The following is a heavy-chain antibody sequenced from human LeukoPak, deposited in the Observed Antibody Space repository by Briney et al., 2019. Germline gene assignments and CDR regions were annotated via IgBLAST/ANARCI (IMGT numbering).Heavy chain of an antibody. D-gene: IGHD3-10*01. Sequence: ASVKVSCKASGYTFTSYGISWVRQAPGQGLEWMGWISAYNGNTNYAQKLQGRVTMTTDTSTSTAYMELRSLRSDDTAVYYCARDLSAVRGVIIPPFDYWGQGTLVTVSS. CDR3: ARDLSAVRGVIIPPFDY. CDR1: GYTFTSYG. CDR2: ISAYNGNT. J-gene: IGHJ4*02. V-gene: IGHV1-18*01.